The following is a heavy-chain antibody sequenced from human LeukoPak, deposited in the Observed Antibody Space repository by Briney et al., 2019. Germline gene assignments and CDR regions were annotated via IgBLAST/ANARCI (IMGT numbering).Heavy chain of an antibody. V-gene: IGHV4-34*01. CDR2: INHSGST. CDR1: GGSFSGYY. J-gene: IGHJ5*02. D-gene: IGHD2-2*01. Sequence: SETLSLTCAVYGGSFSGYYWSWIRQPPGKGLEWMGEINHSGSTNYNPSLKSRVTISVDTSKNQFSLKLSSVTAADTAVYYCARRAIVVVPAAIKGVNWFDPWGQGTLVTVSS. CDR3: ARRAIVVVPAAIKGVNWFDP.